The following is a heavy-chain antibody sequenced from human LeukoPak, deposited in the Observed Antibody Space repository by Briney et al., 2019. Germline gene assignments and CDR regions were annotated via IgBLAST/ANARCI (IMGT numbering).Heavy chain of an antibody. Sequence: KPSETLSLTCTVSGASISSYYYWSWIRQPPAKGLEWIGYIYDSGITNYDPSLKSRVAIFVDTSKNQFSLKLTSVTAADTAVYYCAAGTPALEYWGQGTLVTVSS. D-gene: IGHD2-15*01. CDR3: AAGTPALEY. V-gene: IGHV4-4*08. J-gene: IGHJ4*02. CDR2: IYDSGIT. CDR1: GASISSYYY.